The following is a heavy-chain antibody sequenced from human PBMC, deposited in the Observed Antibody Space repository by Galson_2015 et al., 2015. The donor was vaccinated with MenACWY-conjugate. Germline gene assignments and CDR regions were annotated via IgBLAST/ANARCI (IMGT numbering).Heavy chain of an antibody. Sequence: SMRLSCAASGFAFSNYCMHWVCQAPGKGLECVSRICAGGISIMYGDSVRGRFTISRDDAENTLFLQMDGLRADDTAVYFCVRGSNGWRGMDIWGQGTTVTASS. CDR3: VRGSNGWRGMDI. D-gene: IGHD6-13*01. CDR2: ICAGGISI. V-gene: IGHV3-74*03. J-gene: IGHJ6*02. CDR1: GFAFSNYC.